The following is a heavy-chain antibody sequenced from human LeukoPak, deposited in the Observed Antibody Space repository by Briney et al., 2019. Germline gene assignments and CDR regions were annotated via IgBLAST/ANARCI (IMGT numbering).Heavy chain of an antibody. D-gene: IGHD2-21*02. CDR2: INPSGGST. Sequence: ASVKVSCKASGYTFTSYYMHWVRQAPGQGLEWMGIINPSGGSTSYAQKFQGRVTMTRDTSTSTVYMELSSLRSEDTAVYYCARDPTPYCGGDCCSGDYFDYWGQGTLVTVSS. CDR1: GYTFTSYY. CDR3: ARDPTPYCGGDCCSGDYFDY. J-gene: IGHJ4*02. V-gene: IGHV1-46*01.